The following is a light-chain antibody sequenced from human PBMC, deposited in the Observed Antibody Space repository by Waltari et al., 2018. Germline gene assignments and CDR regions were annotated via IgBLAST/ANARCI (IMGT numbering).Light chain of an antibody. CDR2: WAS. CDR1: QSVLSSSNNKNY. V-gene: IGKV4-1*01. J-gene: IGKJ4*01. CDR3: QQYYSSPFT. Sequence: DIVMTQSTDSLAVSLGERATINCKSSQSVLSSSNNKNYLAWYQQKPGQPPKLLIYWASTRESGVPDRFSGSGSGTDFTLTISSLQAEDVAVYYCQQYYSSPFTFGGGTKVEIK.